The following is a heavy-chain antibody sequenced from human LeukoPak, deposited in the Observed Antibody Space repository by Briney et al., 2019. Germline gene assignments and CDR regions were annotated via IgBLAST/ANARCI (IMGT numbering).Heavy chain of an antibody. D-gene: IGHD3-3*01. V-gene: IGHV1-2*02. CDR1: GYTFSDYY. CDR3: AGGGTIFGVVTGPLDY. CDR2: INPNSGGT. Sequence: ASVKVSCKTSGYTFSDYYLHWVRQAPGQGLEWMGWINPNSGGTSLAQKFQGRVTMTGDTSSSTAYMHLRRLMSDDTAIYYCAGGGTIFGVVTGPLDYWGQGTLVTVSS. J-gene: IGHJ4*02.